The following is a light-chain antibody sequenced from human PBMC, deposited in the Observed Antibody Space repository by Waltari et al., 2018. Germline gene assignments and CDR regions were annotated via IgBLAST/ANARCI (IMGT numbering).Light chain of an antibody. V-gene: IGKV1-5*03. CDR1: QNINNW. CDR2: KTS. J-gene: IGKJ3*01. CDR3: QQYNSYSLFT. Sequence: DIQMTQSPSTLSESVGDRVIITCRASQNINNWLAWYQQKPGKPPNLLIYKTSSLESGVPSRFSGSGSGTEFTLTISCLQPDDFATYYCQQYNSYSLFTFGPGTKVEIK.